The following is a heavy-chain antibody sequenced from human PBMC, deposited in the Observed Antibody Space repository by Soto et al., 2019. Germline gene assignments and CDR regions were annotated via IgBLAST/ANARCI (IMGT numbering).Heavy chain of an antibody. D-gene: IGHD3-10*01. CDR2: IPYDGSKN. J-gene: IGHJ3*02. Sequence: GGSLRLSCTASGFTFKIYDMYWVRQAPGKGLEWVAVIPYDGSKNYYGDAVKGRFTISRDNSNDTLYLQMSSLKTEDTAVYYCAMIHSGSFVFDIWGQGTVVTVSS. CDR1: GFTFKIYD. V-gene: IGHV3-30*02. CDR3: AMIHSGSFVFDI.